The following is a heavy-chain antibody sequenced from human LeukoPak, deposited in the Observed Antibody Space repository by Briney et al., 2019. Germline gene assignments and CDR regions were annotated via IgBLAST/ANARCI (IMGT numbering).Heavy chain of an antibody. Sequence: SVKVSCKASGGTFSSYAISWVRQAPGQGLEWMGGIIPIFGTANYAQKFQGRVTITADESTSTAYMELSSLRSEDTAVYYCASYDYVWGSYGIFDYWGQGTLVTVSS. D-gene: IGHD3-16*01. J-gene: IGHJ4*02. CDR2: IIPIFGTA. CDR1: GGTFSSYA. V-gene: IGHV1-69*13. CDR3: ASYDYVWGSYGIFDY.